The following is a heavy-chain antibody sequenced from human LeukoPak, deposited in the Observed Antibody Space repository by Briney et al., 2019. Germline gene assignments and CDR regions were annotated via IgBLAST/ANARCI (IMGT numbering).Heavy chain of an antibody. CDR2: IYYSGST. CDR3: ARESPYCSGGSCYDY. J-gene: IGHJ4*02. Sequence: KPSETLSLTCTVSGGSISSYYWSWTRQPPGKGLEWIGYIYYSGSTNYNPSLKSRVTISVDTSKNQFSLKLSSVTAADTAVYYCARESPYCSGGSCYDYWGQGTLVTVSS. CDR1: GGSISSYY. D-gene: IGHD2-15*01. V-gene: IGHV4-59*01.